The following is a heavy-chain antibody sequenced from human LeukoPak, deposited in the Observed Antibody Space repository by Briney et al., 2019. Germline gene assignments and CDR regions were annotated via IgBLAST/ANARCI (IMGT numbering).Heavy chain of an antibody. CDR2: IYYSGST. J-gene: IGHJ6*02. D-gene: IGHD2-2*02. CDR1: GGSISSYY. Sequence: SETLSLTCTVSGGSISSYYWSWIRQPPGKGLEWIGYIYYSGSTNYNPSLKSRVTISVDTSKNQFSLKLSSVTAADTAVYYCARLGYCSSTSCYRGVNGMDVWGQGTTVTVSS. V-gene: IGHV4-59*12. CDR3: ARLGYCSSTSCYRGVNGMDV.